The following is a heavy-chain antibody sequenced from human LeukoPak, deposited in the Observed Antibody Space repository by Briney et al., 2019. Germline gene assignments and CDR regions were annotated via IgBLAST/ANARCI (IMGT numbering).Heavy chain of an antibody. CDR3: AKDRSRSYSSFDA. CDR1: GFAFSNYW. Sequence: GGSLRLSCAASGFAFSNYWMHWVRQAPGKGLVWVSRINTDGSTTTYADSVKGRFTISRDNSKNSLYLQMNSLRVEDTGFYYCAKDRSRSYSSFDAWGQGTLVAVSS. D-gene: IGHD6-19*01. J-gene: IGHJ4*02. V-gene: IGHV3-74*01. CDR2: INTDGSTT.